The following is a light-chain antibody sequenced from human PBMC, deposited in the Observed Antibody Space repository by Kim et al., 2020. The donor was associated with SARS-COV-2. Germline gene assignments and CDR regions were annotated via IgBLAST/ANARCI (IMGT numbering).Light chain of an antibody. CDR2: EVS. CDR1: SSDVDAYKY. V-gene: IGLV2-14*01. Sequence: TVSDPGTSSDVDAYKYVSWYQQHPGKAPDLMIFEVSERPSGISNRFSGSKSGNTASLTISGLQAEDEADYYCSSYARSSSYVFGTGTKVTVL. J-gene: IGLJ1*01. CDR3: SSYARSSSYV.